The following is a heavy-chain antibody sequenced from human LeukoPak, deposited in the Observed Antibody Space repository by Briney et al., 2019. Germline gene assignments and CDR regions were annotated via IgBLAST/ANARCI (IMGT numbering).Heavy chain of an antibody. D-gene: IGHD6-13*01. CDR1: GFTFSSYS. J-gene: IGHJ4*02. V-gene: IGHV3-7*01. Sequence: GGSLRLSCAASGFTFSSYSMNWVRQAPGKGLEWVANIKQDGSEKNYVDSVKGRFTISRDNAENSLFLQMNSLRVEDTAVYYCAREWQGGIAAAGTRIEGDYWGQGTLVAVSS. CDR2: IKQDGSEK. CDR3: AREWQGGIAAAGTRIEGDY.